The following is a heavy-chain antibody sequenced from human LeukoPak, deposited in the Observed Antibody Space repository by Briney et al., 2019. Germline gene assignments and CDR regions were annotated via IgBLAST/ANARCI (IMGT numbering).Heavy chain of an antibody. CDR3: ARGPDGPVPQVDP. V-gene: IGHV4-34*01. Sequence: SETLSLTCAVYGGSFSGYYWSWIRQPPGKGLEWIGEINHSGSTNYNPSLKSRVTISVDTSKNQFSLKLSSVTAADTAVHHCARGPDGPVPQVDPWGQGTLVTVSS. J-gene: IGHJ5*02. CDR2: INHSGST. CDR1: GGSFSGYY. D-gene: IGHD1-14*01.